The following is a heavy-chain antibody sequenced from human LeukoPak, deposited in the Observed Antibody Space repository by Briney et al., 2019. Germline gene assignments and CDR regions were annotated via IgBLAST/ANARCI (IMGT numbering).Heavy chain of an antibody. D-gene: IGHD3-22*01. CDR3: PIDHAYYYFAGRGYYDF. CDR1: GLTFSGYG. V-gene: IGHV3-30*03. CDR2: ISYDGSNK. Sequence: PGGSLRLSCAASGLTFSGYGMRWVRQAPGKGLEWVADISYDGSNKYYADSEKVRFTVSRDKTKNTLKLQMNSVRAEDVDVFDCPIDHAYYYFAGRGYYDFWGQGTLVTVSS. J-gene: IGHJ4*02.